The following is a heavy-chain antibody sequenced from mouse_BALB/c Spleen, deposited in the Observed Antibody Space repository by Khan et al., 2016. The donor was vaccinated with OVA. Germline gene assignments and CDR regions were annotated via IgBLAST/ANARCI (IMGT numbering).Heavy chain of an antibody. Sequence: VQLQQSGPELVKPGASVKISCKTSGYTFPEYTVHWVKQSLGKSLDWIGVINPKNGGTAYNQKFKGNATLTVDKSSSTAYMEFRSLTSDDSAVYYCARDAGRYWGQGTSVTVAS. J-gene: IGHJ4*01. CDR1: GYTFPEYT. V-gene: IGHV1-18*01. CDR2: INPKNGGT. D-gene: IGHD3-3*01. CDR3: ARDAGRY.